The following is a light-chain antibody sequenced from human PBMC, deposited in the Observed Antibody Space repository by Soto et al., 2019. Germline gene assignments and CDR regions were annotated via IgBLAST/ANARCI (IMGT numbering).Light chain of an antibody. CDR2: SNN. V-gene: IGLV1-44*01. CDR3: AAWDDSLNGVV. J-gene: IGLJ2*01. CDR1: SSNIGSNS. Sequence: QSVLTQPPSAPGTPGQRVTISCSGSSSNIGSNSVTWYQQLPGTAPKLLIYSNNQRPSGVPDRFSGSKSGTSASLAISGLQSEGEADYYCAAWDDSLNGVVFGGGTKLTVL.